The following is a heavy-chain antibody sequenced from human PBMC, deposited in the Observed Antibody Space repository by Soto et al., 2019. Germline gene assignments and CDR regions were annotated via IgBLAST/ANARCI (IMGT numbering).Heavy chain of an antibody. CDR2: ISWNSGRI. Sequence: EVQLVESGGGLVQPGRSLRLSCAASGFTFDDYAMHWVRQAPGKGLEWVSGISWNSGRIGYADSVKGRFTISIDNDKNSLYLQMNSLIAEDTALYYCAKSPSYYGDFDYWGHGTMVTVSS. J-gene: IGHJ4*01. V-gene: IGHV3-9*01. D-gene: IGHD4-17*01. CDR3: AKSPSYYGDFDY. CDR1: GFTFDDYA.